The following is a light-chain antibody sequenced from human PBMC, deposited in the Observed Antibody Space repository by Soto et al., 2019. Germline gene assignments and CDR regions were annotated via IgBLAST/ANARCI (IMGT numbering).Light chain of an antibody. CDR1: SSDVGSYNL. CDR2: EVS. Sequence: TQPVSGKGVPLQSIPIFCTGTSSDVGSYNLVSWYQQHPGKAPKLMVYEVSKRPSGVSNRFSGSKSGNTASLTISGLQAEDEADYYCCSYAGSNNFDVFGTGTKVTVL. J-gene: IGLJ1*01. V-gene: IGLV2-23*02. CDR3: CSYAGSNNFDV.